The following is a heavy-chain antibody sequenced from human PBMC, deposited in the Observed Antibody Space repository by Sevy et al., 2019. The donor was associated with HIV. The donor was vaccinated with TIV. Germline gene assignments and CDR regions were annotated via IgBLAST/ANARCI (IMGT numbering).Heavy chain of an antibody. J-gene: IGHJ4*02. Sequence: GGSLRLSCAASGFTFSNYAMHWVRQAPGKGLEWVAVISYDGSNKYYADSGKGRFTISRDNSKNTLYLQMNSLRAEDTAVYYCARVDEQRWLRLYYFDYWGQGTLVTVSS. CDR2: ISYDGSNK. D-gene: IGHD5-12*01. CDR3: ARVDEQRWLRLYYFDY. CDR1: GFTFSNYA. V-gene: IGHV3-30*04.